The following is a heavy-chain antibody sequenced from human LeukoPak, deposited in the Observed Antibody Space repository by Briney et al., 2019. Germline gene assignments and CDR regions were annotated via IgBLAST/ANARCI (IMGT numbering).Heavy chain of an antibody. Sequence: SETLSLTCTVSHYSISSNYYWGWIRQPPGKGLEWIGSIYHSGSTYYNPSLKSRVTISVDTSKNQFSLKLTSVTAGDTAVYYCARSSGYMSYWGQGTLVTVSS. CDR1: HYSISSNYY. V-gene: IGHV4-38-2*02. D-gene: IGHD3-22*01. CDR2: IYHSGST. CDR3: ARSSGYMSY. J-gene: IGHJ4*02.